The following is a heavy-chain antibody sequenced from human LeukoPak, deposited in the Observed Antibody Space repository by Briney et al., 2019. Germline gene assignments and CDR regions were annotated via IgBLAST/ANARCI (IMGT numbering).Heavy chain of an antibody. V-gene: IGHV4-59*01. J-gene: IGHJ4*02. Sequence: PSETLSLTCTVSGGSISSYYWSWIRQPPGKGLEWIGYIYYSGSTNYNPSLKSRVTISVDTSKDQFSLKLSSVTAADTAVYYCARDRWGGSSWYVPPDYWGQGTLVTVSS. D-gene: IGHD6-13*01. CDR2: IYYSGST. CDR3: ARDRWGGSSWYVPPDY. CDR1: GGSISSYY.